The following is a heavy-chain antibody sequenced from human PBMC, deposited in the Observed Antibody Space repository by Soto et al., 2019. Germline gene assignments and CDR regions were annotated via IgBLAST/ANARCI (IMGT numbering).Heavy chain of an antibody. V-gene: IGHV4-59*08. D-gene: IGHD4-17*01. CDR1: GGSISSYY. Sequence: QVHLQESGPGLVKPSETLSLTCTVSGGSISSYYWSWIRQPPGKGLEWIGYIYYSGRTNYNPSLNTRVTISVATSKNQSSLKLTSVTAADTPVYYCARHPTVTEYYFDYWGQGTLVTVSS. CDR2: IYYSGRT. CDR3: ARHPTVTEYYFDY. J-gene: IGHJ4*02.